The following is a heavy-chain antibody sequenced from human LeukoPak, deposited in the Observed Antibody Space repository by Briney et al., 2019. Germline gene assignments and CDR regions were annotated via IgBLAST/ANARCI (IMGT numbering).Heavy chain of an antibody. V-gene: IGHV4-61*02. CDR1: GGSISSGSYY. CDR2: IYTSGST. Sequence: SETLSLTCTVSGGSISSGSYYWSWIRQPAGKGLERIGRIYTSGSTNYNPSLKSRVTISVDTSKNQFSLKLCSVTAADTAVYYCASRRGRWLQSGLDYWGQGTLVTVSS. CDR3: ASRRGRWLQSGLDY. J-gene: IGHJ4*02. D-gene: IGHD5-24*01.